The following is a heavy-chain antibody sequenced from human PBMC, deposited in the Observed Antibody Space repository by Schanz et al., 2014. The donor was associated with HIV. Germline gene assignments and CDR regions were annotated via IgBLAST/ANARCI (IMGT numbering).Heavy chain of an antibody. V-gene: IGHV3-33*01. CDR2: IWYDGSNK. CDR3: VRGDPIGSF. Sequence: QVQLVESGGGVVQPGRSLRLSCAASGFTFSSYGMHWVRQAPGKGLEWVAVIWYDGSNKYYADSVKGRFTISRDNSKNTLYLQMNGLRAEDTAIYYCVRGDPIGSFWGQGTLVTVSS. J-gene: IGHJ4*02. CDR1: GFTFSSYG. D-gene: IGHD2-21*02.